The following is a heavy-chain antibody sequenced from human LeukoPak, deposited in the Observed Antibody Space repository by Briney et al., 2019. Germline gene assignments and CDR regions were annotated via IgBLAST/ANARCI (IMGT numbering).Heavy chain of an antibody. CDR1: GFTFSDHY. D-gene: IGHD6-19*01. CDR2: SRNKAKSYTT. CDR3: VRVGSVAGSDYLDY. J-gene: IGHJ4*02. V-gene: IGHV3-72*01. Sequence: GGSLRLSCAASGFTFSDHYMTWIRQAPGKGLEWVGRSRNKAKSYTTEYAASVKGRFTISRDDSKNSLYLQMNSLKTEDTAVYYCVRVGSVAGSDYLDYWGQGTLVTVSS.